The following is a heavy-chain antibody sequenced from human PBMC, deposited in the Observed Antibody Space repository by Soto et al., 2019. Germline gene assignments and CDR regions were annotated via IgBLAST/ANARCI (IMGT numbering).Heavy chain of an antibody. CDR3: AKDSRVWSVGGVQHVY. CDR2: ISWNSGSI. CDR1: GFTFDDYA. Sequence: PGGSLRLSCAASGFTFDDYAMHWVRQAPGKGLEWVSGISWNSGSIGYADSVKGRFTISRDNAKNSLYLQMNSLRAEDTALYYCAKDSRVWSVGGVQHVYWGHRTLVTVP. D-gene: IGHD3-16*01. V-gene: IGHV3-9*01. J-gene: IGHJ4*01.